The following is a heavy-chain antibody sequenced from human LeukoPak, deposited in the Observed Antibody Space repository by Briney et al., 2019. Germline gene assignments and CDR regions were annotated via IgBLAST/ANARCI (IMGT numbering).Heavy chain of an antibody. D-gene: IGHD3-10*01. Sequence: SVKVSCKASGGSFSTYVLTWVHQAPGQGLEWMGRIIPVLGVSNFAQKFQSRVTITRDTSASTAYMELSSLRSEDTAVYYCARDGFGFGELLSHWGQGTLVTVSS. CDR3: ARDGFGFGELLSH. J-gene: IGHJ4*02. CDR2: IIPVLGVS. CDR1: GGSFSTYV. V-gene: IGHV1-69*04.